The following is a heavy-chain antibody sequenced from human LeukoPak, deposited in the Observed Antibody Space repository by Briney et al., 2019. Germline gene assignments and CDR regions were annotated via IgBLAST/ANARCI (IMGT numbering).Heavy chain of an antibody. CDR2: IVVGSGNT. V-gene: IGHV1-58*02. CDR1: GFTFTSST. J-gene: IGHJ4*02. CDR3: AGTPWFGELTLDY. D-gene: IGHD3-10*01. Sequence: SVKVSCKASGFTFTSSTIQWVRQARGQRLEWIGRIVVGSGNTNYAQKFQERVIITRDMSTTTVYMELSSLRSEDTAVYYCAGTPWFGELTLDYWGQGTLVTVSS.